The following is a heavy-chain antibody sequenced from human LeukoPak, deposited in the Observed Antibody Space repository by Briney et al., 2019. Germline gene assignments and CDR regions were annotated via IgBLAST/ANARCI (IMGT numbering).Heavy chain of an antibody. D-gene: IGHD1-26*01. J-gene: IGHJ6*02. CDR3: ATTTTYYYYYGMDV. CDR2: TSSSSSTI. V-gene: IGHV3-48*01. Sequence: GGSLRLSCAASGFTFSSYSMNWVRQAPGKGLEWVSYTSSSSSTIYYADSVKGRFTISRDNAKNSLYLQMNSLRAEDTAVYYCATTTTYYYYYGMDVWGQGTTVTVSS. CDR1: GFTFSSYS.